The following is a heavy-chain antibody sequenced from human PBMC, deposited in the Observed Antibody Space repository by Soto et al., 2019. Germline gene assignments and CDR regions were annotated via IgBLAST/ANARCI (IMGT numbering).Heavy chain of an antibody. D-gene: IGHD1-26*01. J-gene: IGHJ4*02. CDR3: ACRTLSAHFAY. CDR2: MSTNNGNT. Sequence: QVQLVQSGAEVTKPGASVKVSGKASGYIFTSYDINWVRQAPGQGLEWVGWMSTNNGNTKYVQSLHGRVIMTTDTSTKTAYRELRSLRSDDTAVYYCACRTLSAHFAYWGQGTMVTVFS. V-gene: IGHV1-18*01. CDR1: GYIFTSYD.